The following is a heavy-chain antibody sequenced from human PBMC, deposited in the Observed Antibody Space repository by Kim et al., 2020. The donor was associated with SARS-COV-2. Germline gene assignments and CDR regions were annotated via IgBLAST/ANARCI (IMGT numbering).Heavy chain of an antibody. CDR2: ISWDGGST. J-gene: IGHJ6*02. D-gene: IGHD6-6*01. CDR3: AKAHRGSSWGEYYYYGMDV. Sequence: GGSLRLSCAASGFTFDDYTMHWVRQAPGKGLEWVSLISWDGGSTYYADSVKGRFTISRDNSKNSLYLQMNSLRTEDTALYYCAKAHRGSSWGEYYYYGMDVWGQGTTVTVSS. CDR1: GFTFDDYT. V-gene: IGHV3-43*01.